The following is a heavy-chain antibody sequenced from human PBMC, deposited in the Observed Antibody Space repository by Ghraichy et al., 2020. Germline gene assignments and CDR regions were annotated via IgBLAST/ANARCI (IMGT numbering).Heavy chain of an antibody. CDR3: TRGGRIQLWPYFDY. CDR2: IRSKAYGGTT. D-gene: IGHD5-18*01. CDR1: GFTFGDYA. Sequence: GGSLRLSCTASGFTFGDYAMSWVRQAPGKGLEWVGFIRSKAYGGTTEYAASVKGRFTISRDDSKSIAYLQMNSLKTEDTAVYYCTRGGRIQLWPYFDYWGQGTLVTVSS. J-gene: IGHJ4*02. V-gene: IGHV3-49*04.